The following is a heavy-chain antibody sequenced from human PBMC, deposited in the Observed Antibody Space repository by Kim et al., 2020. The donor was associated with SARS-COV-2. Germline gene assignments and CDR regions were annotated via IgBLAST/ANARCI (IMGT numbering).Heavy chain of an antibody. J-gene: IGHJ3*02. V-gene: IGHV4-34*01. Sequence: LKSRVTISVDTSKNQFSLKLSSETAADTAVYYCARGGDYYDSSGFSAFDIWGQGTMVTVSS. D-gene: IGHD3-22*01. CDR3: ARGGDYYDSSGFSAFDI.